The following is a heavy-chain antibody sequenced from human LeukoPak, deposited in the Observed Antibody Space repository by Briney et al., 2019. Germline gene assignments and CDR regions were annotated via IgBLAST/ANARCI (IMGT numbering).Heavy chain of an antibody. CDR2: IYYSGST. CDR1: GGSISSGGYY. D-gene: IGHD7-27*01. J-gene: IGHJ4*02. Sequence: TLSLTCPVSGGSISSGGYYWSWIRQHPGKGLEWIGYIYYSGSTYYNPSLKSRVTISVDTSRNQFFLKLSSVTAADTAVYYCARETRRSGDQGFDYWGQGTLVTVSS. V-gene: IGHV4-31*03. CDR3: ARETRRSGDQGFDY.